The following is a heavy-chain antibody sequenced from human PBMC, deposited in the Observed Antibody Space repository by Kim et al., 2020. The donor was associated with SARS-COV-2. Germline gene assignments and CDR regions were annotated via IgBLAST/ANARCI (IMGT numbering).Heavy chain of an antibody. Sequence: GGSLRLSCAASGPTSRNSAMSWVRQAPGKGLEWVAGIFGSGTGTYYADSVRGRFIISRDNSQGTVYLQMDNLRGEDTAGYYCARHLDVTTVTFYWYLDLWGRGTVVPVSS. V-gene: IGHV3-23*01. D-gene: IGHD2-21*02. CDR2: IFGSGTGT. J-gene: IGHJ2*01. CDR3: ARHLDVTTVTFYWYLDL. CDR1: GPTSRNSA.